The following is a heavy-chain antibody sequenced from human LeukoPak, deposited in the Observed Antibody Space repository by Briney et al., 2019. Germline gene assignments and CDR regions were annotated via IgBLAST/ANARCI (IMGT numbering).Heavy chain of an antibody. CDR2: IYPGDSDT. Sequence: GESLKISCKGSGYSSTSYWIGWVRQMPGKGLEWMGIIYPGDSDTRYSPSFQGQVTISADKSISTAYLQWSSLKASDTAMYYSARHRRHYDILTGYGYWGQGTLVTVSS. CDR3: ARHRRHYDILTGYGY. D-gene: IGHD3-9*01. V-gene: IGHV5-51*01. J-gene: IGHJ4*02. CDR1: GYSSTSYW.